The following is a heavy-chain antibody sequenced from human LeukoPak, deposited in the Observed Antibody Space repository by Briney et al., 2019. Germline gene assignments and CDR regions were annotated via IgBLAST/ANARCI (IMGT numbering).Heavy chain of an antibody. D-gene: IGHD3-3*01. CDR2: ISSSSSTI. J-gene: IGHJ6*03. CDR3: ARDYDFWSGSKDRRYYYYMDV. CDR1: GFTFSSYS. V-gene: IGHV3-48*01. Sequence: GGSLRLSCAASGFTFSSYSMNWVRQAPGKGLEWVSYISSSSSTIYYADSVKGRFTISRDNAKNSLYLQMNSLRAEDTAVYYCARDYDFWSGSKDRRYYYYMDVWGKGTTVTVSS.